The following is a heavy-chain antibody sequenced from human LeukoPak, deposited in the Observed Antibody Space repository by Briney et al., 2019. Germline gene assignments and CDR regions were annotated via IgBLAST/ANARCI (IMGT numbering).Heavy chain of an antibody. CDR3: ARGHSHYDFWSGYSLNWFDP. V-gene: IGHV1-8*03. CDR2: MNPNSGNT. Sequence: ASVKVSFKASGYTFTIYDINWVRQATGQGLEWMGWMNPNSGNTGYAQKFQGRVTITRNTSISTAYMELSSLRSEDTAVYYCARGHSHYDFWSGYSLNWFDPWGQGTLVTVSS. J-gene: IGHJ5*02. D-gene: IGHD3-3*01. CDR1: GYTFTIYD.